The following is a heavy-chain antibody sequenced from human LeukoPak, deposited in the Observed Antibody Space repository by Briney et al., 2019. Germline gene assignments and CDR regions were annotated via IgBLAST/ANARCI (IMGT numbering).Heavy chain of an antibody. J-gene: IGHJ6*03. CDR3: AREGQLGTKYYYMDV. V-gene: IGHV1-2*06. Sequence: ASVKVSCKASGYSFNAFDIHWVRQAPRQGLEWVGRINPNSGATDYAQKFRAGVTLTRDTTTNTVYMELSSLKSDDTAVYYCAREGQLGTKYYYMDVWGKGTTVTVSS. CDR2: INPNSGAT. D-gene: IGHD6-6*01. CDR1: GYSFNAFD.